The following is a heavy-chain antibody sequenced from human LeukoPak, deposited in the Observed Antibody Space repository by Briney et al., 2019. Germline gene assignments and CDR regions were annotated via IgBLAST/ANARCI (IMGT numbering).Heavy chain of an antibody. CDR3: ARVSGGSGWYYFDY. CDR2: IYYSEST. D-gene: IGHD6-19*01. CDR1: GGSVSSGSYS. J-gene: IGHJ4*02. Sequence: SETLSLTCTVSGGSVSSGSYSWSWIRQPPGKGLEWIGYIYYSESTNYNPSLKSQVTISIDTSKNQFSLKLSSVTAADTAVYYCARVSGGSGWYYFDYWGQGTLVTVSS. V-gene: IGHV4-61*01.